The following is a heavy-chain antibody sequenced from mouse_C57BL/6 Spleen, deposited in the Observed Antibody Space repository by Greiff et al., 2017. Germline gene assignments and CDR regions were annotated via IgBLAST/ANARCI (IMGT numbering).Heavy chain of an antibody. Sequence: VQLQQPGTELVKPGASVKLSCKASGYTFTSYWMHWVKQRPGQGLEWIGNINPSNGGTNYNEKFKSKATLTVDKSSSKAYMQLSSLISEDSAVXDCAIEGFYRQAWFAYWGTGTLVTVSA. J-gene: IGHJ3*01. V-gene: IGHV1-53*01. CDR1: GYTFTSYW. CDR2: INPSNGGT. CDR3: AIEGFYRQAWFAY.